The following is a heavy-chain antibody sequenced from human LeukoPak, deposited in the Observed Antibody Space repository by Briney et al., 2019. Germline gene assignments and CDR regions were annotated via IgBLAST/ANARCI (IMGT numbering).Heavy chain of an antibody. J-gene: IGHJ3*02. CDR1: GYTFTSYD. D-gene: IGHD3-3*01. CDR3: ARGQHYDFWSGYPPNMAFDI. CDR2: MNPNSGNT. Sequence: AASVKVSCKASGYTFTSYDINWVRQATGQGLEWMGWMNPNSGNTGYAQKFQGRVTMTRNTSISTAYMELSSLRSEDTAVYYCARGQHYDFWSGYPPNMAFDIWGQGTMVTVSS. V-gene: IGHV1-8*01.